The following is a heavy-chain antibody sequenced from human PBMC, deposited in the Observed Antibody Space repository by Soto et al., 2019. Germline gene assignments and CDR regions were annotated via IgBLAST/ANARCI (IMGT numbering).Heavy chain of an antibody. V-gene: IGHV4-34*01. D-gene: IGHD3-3*02. CDR1: GGSFSGYY. Sequence: QVQLQQWGAGLLKPSETLSLTCAVYGGSFSGYYWSWIRQPPGKGLEWIGEINHSGSTNYNPSLKSRVTISVTTSKNQFSLKLSSVTAADTAVYYCARGRRPLGTYYYYYYMDVWGKGTTVTVSS. CDR2: INHSGST. J-gene: IGHJ6*03. CDR3: ARGRRPLGTYYYYYYMDV.